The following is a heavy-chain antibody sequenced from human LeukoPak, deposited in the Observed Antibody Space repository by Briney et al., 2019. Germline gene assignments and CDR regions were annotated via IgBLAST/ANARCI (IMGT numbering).Heavy chain of an antibody. CDR3: AKDWVAVAGTSRSAFDI. V-gene: IGHV3-23*01. CDR2: ISGSGGST. D-gene: IGHD6-19*01. J-gene: IGHJ3*02. Sequence: GGSLRLSCAASGFTFSSYAMSWVRQAPGKALEWVSAISGSGGSTYYADSVKGRFTISRDNSKNTLYLQMNSLRAEDTAVYYCAKDWVAVAGTSRSAFDIWGQGTMVTVSS. CDR1: GFTFSSYA.